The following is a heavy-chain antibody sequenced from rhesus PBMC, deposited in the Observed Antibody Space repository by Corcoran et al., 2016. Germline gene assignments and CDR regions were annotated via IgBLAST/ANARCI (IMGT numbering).Heavy chain of an antibody. D-gene: IGHD2-33*01. CDR3: AKPGRGGYFDL. V-gene: IGHV1-111*01. Sequence: EVQLVPSGAEVKKPGASVKISCKASGYTFTDYFLHWLRPAPGKGLEWMGRVDPEHGETGYAQEFQDRVTITRDTSTDTAYMELSSLRSEDTAVYFCAKPGRGGYFDLWGPGTPITISS. J-gene: IGHJ2*01. CDR2: VDPEHGET. CDR1: GYTFTDYF.